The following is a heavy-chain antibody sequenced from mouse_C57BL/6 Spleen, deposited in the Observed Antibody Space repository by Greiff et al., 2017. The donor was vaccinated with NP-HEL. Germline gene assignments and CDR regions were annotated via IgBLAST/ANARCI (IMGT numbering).Heavy chain of an antibody. J-gene: IGHJ4*01. CDR2: ISNGGGST. CDR1: GFTFSDYY. V-gene: IGHV5-12*01. CDR3: ASKKRGDYAMDY. Sequence: EVKLVESGGGLVQPGGSLKLSCAASGFTFSDYYMYWVRQTPEKRLEWVAYISNGGGSTYYPDTVKGRFTISRDNAKNTLYLQMSRLKSEDTAMYYCASKKRGDYAMDYWGQGTSVTVSS.